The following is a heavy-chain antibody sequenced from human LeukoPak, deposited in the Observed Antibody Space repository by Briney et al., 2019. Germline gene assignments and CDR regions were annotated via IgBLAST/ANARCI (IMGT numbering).Heavy chain of an antibody. CDR3: AKEDYYGSGNAFDI. CDR2: ISWNSGSI. Sequence: PGGSLRLSCAASGFTFDDYAMHWVRQAPGKGLEWVSGISWNSGSIGYADAVKGRFTISRDNAKNSLYLQMNSLRAEDTALYYCAKEDYYGSGNAFDIWGQGTMVTVSS. CDR1: GFTFDDYA. J-gene: IGHJ3*02. D-gene: IGHD3-10*01. V-gene: IGHV3-9*01.